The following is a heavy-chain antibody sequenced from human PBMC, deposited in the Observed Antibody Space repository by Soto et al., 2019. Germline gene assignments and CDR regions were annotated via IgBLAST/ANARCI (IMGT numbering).Heavy chain of an antibody. J-gene: IGHJ4*02. CDR3: GRQAFATFGENYFDN. V-gene: IGHV4-39*01. D-gene: IGHD3-3*01. CDR2: INYSGNI. CDR1: GDSIFGSSYF. Sequence: PSETLSLTCTVSGDSIFGSSYFWAWFRQPPGKGLEWIGSINYSGNIYYNPSLTGRMTISVDTSKNHFSLVLSSVTASDTAVYFCGRQAFATFGENYFDNWGQGTLVTVSS.